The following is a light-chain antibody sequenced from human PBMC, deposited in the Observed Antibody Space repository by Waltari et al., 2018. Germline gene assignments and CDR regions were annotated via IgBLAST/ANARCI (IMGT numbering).Light chain of an antibody. J-gene: IGKJ2*01. V-gene: IGKV3-20*01. CDR3: QQYSSAPNT. CDR1: QSVSSTY. CDR2: GVS. Sequence: DIVLTQSPGTLSLSPGERATLSCRASQSVSSTYLAWYQEKPGQAPRLLIYGVSSMATGIPDRFSGSGSGTDFTLTISRLDPEDFAVYFCQQYSSAPNTFGQGTKLEIK.